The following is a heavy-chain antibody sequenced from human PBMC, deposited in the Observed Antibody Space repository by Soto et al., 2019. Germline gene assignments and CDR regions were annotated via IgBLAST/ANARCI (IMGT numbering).Heavy chain of an antibody. V-gene: IGHV4-59*08. CDR1: GVSITTFY. CDR2: IFYTGNT. D-gene: IGHD2-15*01. Sequence: SETLSLTCTASGVSITTFYWSWIRQPPGKGLEWIGYIFYTGNTNYNPSLKSRVTISVDTSKNQFSLKLSSVTAGDTAVYYCASWWAIKGYFTYWGQGSLVTVSS. J-gene: IGHJ4*02. CDR3: ASWWAIKGYFTY.